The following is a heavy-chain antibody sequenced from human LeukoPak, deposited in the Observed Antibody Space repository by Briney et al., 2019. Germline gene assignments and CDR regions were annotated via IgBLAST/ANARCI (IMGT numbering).Heavy chain of an antibody. Sequence: GASVKVSCKASGYTFTSYYMHWVRQAPGQGLEWMGIINPSGGSTSYAQKFQGRVTMTRDTSTSTVYMELSSLRSEDTAVYYCARGLYYYGSGSRAPPPYYFDYWGQGTLVTVSS. CDR1: GYTFTSYY. D-gene: IGHD3-10*01. J-gene: IGHJ4*02. V-gene: IGHV1-46*01. CDR2: INPSGGST. CDR3: ARGLYYYGSGSRAPPPYYFDY.